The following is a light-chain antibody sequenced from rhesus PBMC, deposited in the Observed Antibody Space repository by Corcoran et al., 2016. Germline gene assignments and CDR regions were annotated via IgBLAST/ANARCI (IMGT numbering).Light chain of an antibody. Sequence: DIQMSQSPSSLSASVGDRVTITCRASQGISSYLTWYQPKPGKAPKLLIYYANSLASGVPSMFCGSGSGTDYTLTISSLQPEDFATYYCQQGYSTPYSFGQGTKVEIK. CDR1: QGISSY. J-gene: IGKJ2*01. CDR3: QQGYSTPYS. V-gene: IGKV1-32*03. CDR2: YAN.